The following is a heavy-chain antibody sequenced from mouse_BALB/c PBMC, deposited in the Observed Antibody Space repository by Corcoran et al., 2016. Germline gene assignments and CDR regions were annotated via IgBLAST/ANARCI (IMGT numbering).Heavy chain of an antibody. D-gene: IGHD6-1*01. J-gene: IGHJ2*01. V-gene: IGHV9-3-1*01. CDR1: GYTFTNYG. CDR3: ARRAGQYYFDY. Sequence: QIQLVQSGPELKKPGETVKISCKASGYTFTNYGMNWVKQAPGKGLKWMGWINTYTGEPTYADDFKGRFAFSLETSASTAYLQINNLKNEDTATYCCARRAGQYYFDYWGQGTTLTVSS. CDR2: INTYTGEP.